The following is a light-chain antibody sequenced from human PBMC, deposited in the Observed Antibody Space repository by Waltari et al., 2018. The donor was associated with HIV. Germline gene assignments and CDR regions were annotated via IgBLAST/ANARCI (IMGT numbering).Light chain of an antibody. V-gene: IGKV2-24*01. Sequence: IVMTLTPLSSPVALRQPASISSSSSPRLVHSDDNTYLIWLQQRPGQPPRLLIYKISNRFYGGPDRFSGSVAGTDFTLKISRVEPEDVGVYYCMQATQFPGTCGQGTKVEIK. CDR2: KIS. CDR1: PRLVHSDDNTY. J-gene: IGKJ1*01. CDR3: MQATQFPGT.